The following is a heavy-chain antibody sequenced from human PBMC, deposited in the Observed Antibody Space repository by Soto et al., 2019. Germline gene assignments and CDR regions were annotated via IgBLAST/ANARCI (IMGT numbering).Heavy chain of an antibody. CDR1: GGSISSYY. V-gene: IGHV4-59*01. J-gene: IGHJ4*02. D-gene: IGHD3-22*01. Sequence: SETLSLTCTVSGGSISSYYWSWIRQPPGKGLEWIGYIYYSGSTNYNPSLKSRVTISVDTSKNQFSLRLSSVTAADTAVYYCARTQYYYDSSGYYYPGFFDYWGQGTLVTVSS. CDR2: IYYSGST. CDR3: ARTQYYYDSSGYYYPGFFDY.